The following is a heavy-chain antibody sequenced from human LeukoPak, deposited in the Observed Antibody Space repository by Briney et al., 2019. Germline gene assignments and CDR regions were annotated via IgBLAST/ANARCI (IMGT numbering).Heavy chain of an antibody. CDR3: ARDDSSGYYYDY. Sequence: SETLSLTCTVSGGSISSGGYYWSWIRQHPGKGLEWIGYIYYSGSTYYNPSLKSRVTISVDTSKNQFSLKLSSVTAADTAVYYCARDDSSGYYYDYWGQGTLVTDSS. D-gene: IGHD3-22*01. CDR1: GGSISSGGYY. J-gene: IGHJ4*02. CDR2: IYYSGST. V-gene: IGHV4-31*03.